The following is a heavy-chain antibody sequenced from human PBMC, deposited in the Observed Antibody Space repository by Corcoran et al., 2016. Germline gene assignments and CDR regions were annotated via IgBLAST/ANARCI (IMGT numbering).Heavy chain of an antibody. Sequence: EVQLVESGGGLIHPGGSLRISCAASGFTVSSDYMGGVRQAPVKGLEWVSVMNSSGTTFYAASVKGRFPISRDNSKNTLYLQMTILRAGETAVYYCARAPKGGIGYYYDWGQGTLVTVSS. D-gene: IGHD3-22*01. CDR3: ARAPKGGIGYYYD. CDR1: GFTVSSDY. V-gene: IGHV3-53*01. J-gene: IGHJ4*02. CDR2: MNSSGTT.